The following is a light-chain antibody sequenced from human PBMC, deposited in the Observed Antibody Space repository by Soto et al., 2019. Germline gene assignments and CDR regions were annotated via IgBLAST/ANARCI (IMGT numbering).Light chain of an antibody. CDR1: QSVSSSY. CDR2: GAS. Sequence: EIVVTQSPGTLSLSPGERATLSCRASQSVSSSYLAWYQQKPGQAPRLLIYGASTRATGIPARFSGSRSGTEFTLTISSLQSEDFAVYYCQHYNDWPLTFGGRTKVDIK. V-gene: IGKV3-15*01. J-gene: IGKJ4*01. CDR3: QHYNDWPLT.